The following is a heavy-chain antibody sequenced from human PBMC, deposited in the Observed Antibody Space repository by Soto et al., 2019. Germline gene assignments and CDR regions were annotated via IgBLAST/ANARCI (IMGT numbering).Heavy chain of an antibody. CDR3: ARQTSYGSGSYYFDS. D-gene: IGHD3-10*01. Sequence: SETLSLTCTVSGGSISSSSYYWGWIRQPPGKGLEWIGSIYYSGSTYYNPSLKSRVTISVDTSKNQFSLKLSSVTAADTAVYYCARQTSYGSGSYYFDSWGQGTLVTVSS. CDR2: IYYSGST. J-gene: IGHJ4*02. CDR1: GGSISSSSYY. V-gene: IGHV4-39*01.